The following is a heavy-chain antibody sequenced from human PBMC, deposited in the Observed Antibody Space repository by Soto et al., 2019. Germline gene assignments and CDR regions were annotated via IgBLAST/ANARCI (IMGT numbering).Heavy chain of an antibody. CDR2: INHSGST. J-gene: IGHJ6*03. D-gene: IGHD3-3*01. Sequence: SETLSLTCAVYXGSFSGYYWSWIRQPPGKGLEWIGEINHSGSTNYNPSLKSRVTISVDTSMNQFSLKLSSVTAADTAVYYCARDGDFWSGQYYYYYMDVWGKGTTVTVSS. CDR3: ARDGDFWSGQYYYYYMDV. V-gene: IGHV4-34*01. CDR1: XGSFSGYY.